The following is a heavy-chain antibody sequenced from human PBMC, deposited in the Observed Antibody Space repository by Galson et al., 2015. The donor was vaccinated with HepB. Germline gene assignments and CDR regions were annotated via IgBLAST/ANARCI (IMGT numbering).Heavy chain of an antibody. CDR2: INPNSGGT. V-gene: IGHV1-2*06. CDR1: GYTFTDYY. Sequence: SVKVSCKASGYTFTDYYIHWVRQAPGQGLEWMGRINPNSGGTNYAQKFQGRITMTRDMSITTAYMELSRLRSDDTAVYFCARDFYYDSHENFWGQGTLVTVSS. CDR3: ARDFYYDSHENF. D-gene: IGHD3-22*01. J-gene: IGHJ4*02.